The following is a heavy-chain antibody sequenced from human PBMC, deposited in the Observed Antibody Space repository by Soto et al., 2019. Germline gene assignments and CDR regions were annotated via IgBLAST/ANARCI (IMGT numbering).Heavy chain of an antibody. Sequence: GGSLRLSCAASGFTFSNFWMHWVRQAPGKGPVWVSRINGDGSSTSHADSVKGRFTISRDNAENTLFLQMSGLRAEDTAVYYCARAQLLPDDAFDAWGRGTVVTVSS. CDR2: INGDGSST. CDR1: GFTFSNFW. CDR3: ARAQLLPDDAFDA. D-gene: IGHD2-2*01. V-gene: IGHV3-74*01. J-gene: IGHJ3*01.